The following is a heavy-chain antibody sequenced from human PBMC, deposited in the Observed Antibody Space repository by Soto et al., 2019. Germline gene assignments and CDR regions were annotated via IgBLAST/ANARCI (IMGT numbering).Heavy chain of an antibody. CDR1: GYTFTSYG. CDR3: ARIPYCSSTSCYADAFDI. V-gene: IGHV1-18*01. J-gene: IGHJ3*02. D-gene: IGHD2-2*01. CDR2: ISAYNGNT. Sequence: GASVKVSCKASGYTFTSYGISWVRQAPGQGLEWMGWISAYNGNTNYAQKLQGRVTMTTDTSTSTAYMELRSLRSDDTAVYYCARIPYCSSTSCYADAFDIWGQGTMVTVSS.